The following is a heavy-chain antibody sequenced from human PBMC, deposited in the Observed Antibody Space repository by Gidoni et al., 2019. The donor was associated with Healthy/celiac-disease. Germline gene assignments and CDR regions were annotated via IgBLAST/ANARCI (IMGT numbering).Heavy chain of an antibody. CDR2: ISYYGSNK. CDR1: GFTFSTYG. CDR3: AKEYCSGGSCYDLFDY. J-gene: IGHJ4*02. V-gene: IGHV3-30*18. Sequence: VQLVESGGGVVQPGRSLRLPCAASGFTFSTYGMHWVRQAPGKELEWVAVISYYGSNKYYADSVKGRFTISRDNSKNTLYLQVNSLRAEDTAVYYCAKEYCSGGSCYDLFDYWGQGTLVTVSS. D-gene: IGHD2-15*01.